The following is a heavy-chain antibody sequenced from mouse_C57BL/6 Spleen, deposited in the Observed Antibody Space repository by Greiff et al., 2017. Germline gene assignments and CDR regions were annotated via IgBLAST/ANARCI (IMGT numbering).Heavy chain of an antibody. D-gene: IGHD4-1*01. CDR1: GYSFTGYY. CDR3: ANWAWFAY. Sequence: VQLQQSGPELVKPGASVKISCTASGYSFTGYYMNWVKQSPEKSLEWIGEINPSTGGTTYNQKFKAKDTLTVDKSSSTAYMQLKSLTSEDSAVYYCANWAWFAYWGQGTLVTVSA. J-gene: IGHJ3*01. CDR2: INPSTGGT. V-gene: IGHV1-42*01.